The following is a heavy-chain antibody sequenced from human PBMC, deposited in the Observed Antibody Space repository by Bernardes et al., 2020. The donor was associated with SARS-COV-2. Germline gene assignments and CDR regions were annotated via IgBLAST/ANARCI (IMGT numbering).Heavy chain of an antibody. J-gene: IGHJ4*02. Sequence: GGSLRLSCAASGFTFSSYAMSWVRQAPGKGLEWVSVISGSGGSTYYADSVKGRFTISRDNSKNTLYLQMNSLRAEDTAVYYCASPRGYSSGPFDYWGQGTLVTVSS. CDR1: GFTFSSYA. D-gene: IGHD6-19*01. CDR2: ISGSGGST. V-gene: IGHV3-23*01. CDR3: ASPRGYSSGPFDY.